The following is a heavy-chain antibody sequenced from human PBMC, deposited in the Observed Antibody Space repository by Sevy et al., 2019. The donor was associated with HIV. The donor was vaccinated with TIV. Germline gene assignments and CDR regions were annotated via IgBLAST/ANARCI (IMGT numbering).Heavy chain of an antibody. CDR1: GFTFSSYW. V-gene: IGHV3-7*03. J-gene: IGHJ6*02. CDR2: IKRDGSEK. CDR3: AKEAAMGYV. Sequence: GGSLRLSCAASGFTFSSYWMSWVRQAPGKGLEWVANIKRDGSEKYYVDSVKGRFSISRDNSKNTVDLQMNSLRAEDTAVYYCAKEAAMGYVWGQGTTVTVSS. D-gene: IGHD5-18*01.